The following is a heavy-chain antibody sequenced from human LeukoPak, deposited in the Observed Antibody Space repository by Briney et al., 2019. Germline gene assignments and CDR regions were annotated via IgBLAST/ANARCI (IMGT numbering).Heavy chain of an antibody. D-gene: IGHD3-3*01. V-gene: IGHV1-18*01. CDR1: GYTFTSYG. CDR2: ISAYNGNT. CDR3: ARDYDFWSGPSIDY. J-gene: IGHJ4*02. Sequence: ASVKVSCKASGYTFTSYGISWVRQAPGQGLEWMGWISAYNGNTNYAQKLQGRVTTTTDTSTSTAYMELRSLRSDDTAVYYCARDYDFWSGPSIDYWGQGTLVTVSS.